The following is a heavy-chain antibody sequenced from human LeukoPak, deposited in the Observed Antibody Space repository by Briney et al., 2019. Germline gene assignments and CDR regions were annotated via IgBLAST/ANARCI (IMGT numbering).Heavy chain of an antibody. Sequence: PGGSLRLSCAASGFTFDDYAMPWVRQTPGKGLEWVSGISWNSDSTGYADSVKGRFTISRDNAKNSLYLQMNSLRAEDTALYYCAKDSSSWLQNGMDVWGQGTTVTVSS. V-gene: IGHV3-9*01. CDR1: GFTFDDYA. D-gene: IGHD2-2*01. CDR2: ISWNSDST. J-gene: IGHJ6*02. CDR3: AKDSSSWLQNGMDV.